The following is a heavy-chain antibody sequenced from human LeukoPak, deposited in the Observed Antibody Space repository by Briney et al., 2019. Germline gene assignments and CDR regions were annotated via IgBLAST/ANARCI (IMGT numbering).Heavy chain of an antibody. J-gene: IGHJ5*02. CDR3: ARVPSRYYYGSGGYHSSARFVP. V-gene: IGHV4-59*01. CDR2: IYYSGST. CDR1: GGSISSYY. Sequence: SETLSLTCTVSGGSISSYYWSWIRQPPGKGLEWIGYIYYSGSTNYNPSLKSRVTISVDTSKNQFSLKLSSVTAADTAVYYCARVPSRYYYGSGGYHSSARFVPWGQGTLVTVSS. D-gene: IGHD3-10*01.